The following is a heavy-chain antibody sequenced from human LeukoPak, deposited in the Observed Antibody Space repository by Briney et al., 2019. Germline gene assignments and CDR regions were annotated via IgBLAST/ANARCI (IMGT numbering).Heavy chain of an antibody. V-gene: IGHV3-33*08. Sequence: PGGSLRLSCATSGFTVSTNFMSWVRQAPGKRLEWVAVIWYDGSNKYYADSVKGRFTISRDSSKDTLFLQMNTLRAEDTGVYYCARLGSSWSIDYWGQGTLVTVS. D-gene: IGHD6-13*01. CDR2: IWYDGSNK. CDR3: ARLGSSWSIDY. J-gene: IGHJ4*02. CDR1: GFTVSTNF.